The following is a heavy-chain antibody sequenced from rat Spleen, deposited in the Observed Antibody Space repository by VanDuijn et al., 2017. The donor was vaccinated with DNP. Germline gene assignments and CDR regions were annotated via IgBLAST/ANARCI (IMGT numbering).Heavy chain of an antibody. CDR2: ITPTGGTT. J-gene: IGHJ2*01. CDR3: ATDNSSAPFDY. V-gene: IGHV5-19*01. Sequence: EVQLVESGGGLVQPGRSLKLSCAASGFTFSRYGMHWIRQAPTKRLEWVASITPTGGTTYYQYSVKGRFTISRDNAKSSLYLQMYSLRSEDTAPYYCATDNSSAPFDYWGQGVMVTVSS. CDR1: GFTFSRYG. D-gene: IGHD3-3*01.